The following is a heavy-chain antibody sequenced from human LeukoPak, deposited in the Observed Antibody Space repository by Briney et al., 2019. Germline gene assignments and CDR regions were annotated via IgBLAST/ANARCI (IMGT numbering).Heavy chain of an antibody. Sequence: PGGSLRLSCAASGFTFSSYGMHWVRQAPGKGLEWVAFIRYDGSNKYYADSVKGRFTISRDNSKNTLYLQMNSLRAEDTAVYYCARGMYGSYYYYYMDVWGKGTTVTISS. J-gene: IGHJ6*03. CDR2: IRYDGSNK. D-gene: IGHD2-8*02. CDR1: GFTFSSYG. CDR3: ARGMYGSYYYYYMDV. V-gene: IGHV3-30*02.